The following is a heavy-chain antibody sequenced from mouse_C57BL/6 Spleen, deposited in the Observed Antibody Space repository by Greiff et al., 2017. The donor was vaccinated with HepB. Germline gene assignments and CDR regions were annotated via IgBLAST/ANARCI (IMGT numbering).Heavy chain of an antibody. CDR2: ISYDGSN. V-gene: IGHV3-6*01. Sequence: ESGPGLVKPSQSLSLTCSVTGYSITSGYYWNWIRQFPGNKLEWMGYISYDGSNNYNPSLKNRISITRDTSKNQFFLKLNSVTTEDTATYYCARGENLDYHMDYWGQGTSVTVSS. CDR1: GYSITSGYY. CDR3: ARGENLDYHMDY. J-gene: IGHJ4*01.